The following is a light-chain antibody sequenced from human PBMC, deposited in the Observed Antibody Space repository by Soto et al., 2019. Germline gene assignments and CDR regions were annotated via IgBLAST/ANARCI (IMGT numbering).Light chain of an antibody. CDR2: DAS. CDR1: QSVGSY. Sequence: EIVLTQSPATLSLSPGERATLACSASQSVGSYLAWYQHKPGQAPRLLIHDASNRATGIPARFSGSGSGTDFTLTISSLEPEDSAVYYCQQRSNWPRDTFGQGTKLEIK. CDR3: QQRSNWPRDT. V-gene: IGKV3-11*01. J-gene: IGKJ2*01.